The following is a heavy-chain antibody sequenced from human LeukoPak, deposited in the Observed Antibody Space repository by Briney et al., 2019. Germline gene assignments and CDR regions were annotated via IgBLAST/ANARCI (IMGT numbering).Heavy chain of an antibody. D-gene: IGHD6-25*01. CDR2: INTDSRTI. CDR3: AKAQGIAAFGCVDY. CDR1: GFTFSDYS. J-gene: IGHJ4*02. V-gene: IGHV3-48*04. Sequence: GGSLRLSCAASGFTFSDYSMDWVRQAPGKGLEWISYINTDSRTIKYADSVKGRFTISRDNAKNSLFLQMNSLRAEDTAVYYCAKAQGIAAFGCVDYWGQGTLVTVSS.